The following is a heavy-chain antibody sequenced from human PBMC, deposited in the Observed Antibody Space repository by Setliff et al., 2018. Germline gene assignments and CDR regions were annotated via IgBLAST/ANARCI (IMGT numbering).Heavy chain of an antibody. CDR1: GGSISSNSHY. J-gene: IGHJ5*02. V-gene: IGHV4-39*01. CDR2: IHYRGST. Sequence: SETLSLTCTVSGGSISSNSHYWGWIRQPPGKGLEWIGSIHYRGSTYYNPSLESRVTISVDTSKNQFSLKMTSVTAADTAVYYCARHGLHCTNGICPPPFDPWGQGTLVTVSS. CDR3: ARHGLHCTNGICPPPFDP. D-gene: IGHD2-8*01.